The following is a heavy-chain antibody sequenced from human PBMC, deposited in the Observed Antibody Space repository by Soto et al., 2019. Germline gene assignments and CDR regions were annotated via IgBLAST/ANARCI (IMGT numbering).Heavy chain of an antibody. J-gene: IGHJ4*02. CDR3: ARREIQGPIDY. CDR2: IYYSGTT. Sequence: QVQLQESGPGLVKPSDTLPLTCAVSGYSISSSNWWGWIRQPPGKGLEWIGYIYYSGTTYYNPSLKSRVTMSVDTSKNQFSLKLTSVTAEDTAVYYCARREIQGPIDYWGQGTLVTVSS. CDR1: GYSISSSNW. D-gene: IGHD1-26*01. V-gene: IGHV4-28*01.